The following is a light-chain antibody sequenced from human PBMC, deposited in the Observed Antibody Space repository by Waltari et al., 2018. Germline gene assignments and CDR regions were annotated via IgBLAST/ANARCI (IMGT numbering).Light chain of an antibody. CDR3: QSDDSTDRG. Sequence: NFMLTQPHSVSESPGTTVIISYTRSSGCISNYNKLRDQQRPGSAPTTVIYEDDQRPAGVPDRFPGSIDSPSNSASLTISGLKTEDEADYYGQSDDSTDRGFVSGTKVTVL. CDR2: EDD. V-gene: IGLV6-57*03. CDR1: SGCISNYN. J-gene: IGLJ6*01.